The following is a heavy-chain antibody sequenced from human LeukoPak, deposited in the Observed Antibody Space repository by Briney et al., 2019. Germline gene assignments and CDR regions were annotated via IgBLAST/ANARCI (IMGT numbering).Heavy chain of an antibody. V-gene: IGHV4-61*02. J-gene: IGHJ5*02. Sequence: SETLSLTCTVSGGSISSGNYYWTWIRQPAGRGLDWIGRIASSGSTNYNPSLKSRLTLSLDTSRNQFSLTLRSVTAADTAIYYCARDQGSGWFDPWGQGTLVTVSS. CDR1: GGSISSGNYY. CDR2: IASSGST. CDR3: ARDQGSGWFDP.